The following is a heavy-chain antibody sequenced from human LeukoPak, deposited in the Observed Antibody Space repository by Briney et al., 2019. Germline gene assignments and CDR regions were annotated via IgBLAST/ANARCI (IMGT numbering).Heavy chain of an antibody. CDR2: IGGSGDIT. Sequence: GGSLRLSCAASGFTFSSYAMSWVRQAPGKGLEWVSAIGGSGDITYYADSVKGRFTISRDNSKNTLYLQMNSLRAEDTAVYYCAKEGGDFWSGTRPDYWGQGTLVTVSS. V-gene: IGHV3-23*01. D-gene: IGHD3-3*01. CDR1: GFTFSSYA. CDR3: AKEGGDFWSGTRPDY. J-gene: IGHJ4*02.